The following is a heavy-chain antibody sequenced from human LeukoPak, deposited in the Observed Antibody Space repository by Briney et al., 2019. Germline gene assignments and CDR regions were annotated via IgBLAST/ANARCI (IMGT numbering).Heavy chain of an antibody. CDR1: DFSFITYA. D-gene: IGHD6-13*01. CDR2: ISGGGDAT. Sequence: PGGSLRLSCAASDFSFITYAMSWVRQAPGKGLEWVSTISGGGDATYYADSVKGRFTISRDNSKNTLYLQMNSLRAEDTAVYYCAKDPVAAADFWFDPWGQGTLVTVSS. CDR3: AKDPVAAADFWFDP. J-gene: IGHJ5*02. V-gene: IGHV3-23*01.